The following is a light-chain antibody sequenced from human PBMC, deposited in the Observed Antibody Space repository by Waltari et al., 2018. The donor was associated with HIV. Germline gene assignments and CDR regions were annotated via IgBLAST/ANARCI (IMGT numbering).Light chain of an antibody. J-gene: IGLJ2*01. V-gene: IGLV1-47*01. CDR2: RND. Sequence: SVLTQPPSASGTPGQRVTISCSGGTSNIGSNDVLWYQHLPGTAPKLLIHRNDRRPSGVPDRFSGSTSGNSASLAISGLRSEDEADYYCVAWDDGLRGVVFGGGTRVAVL. CDR3: VAWDDGLRGVV. CDR1: TSNIGSND.